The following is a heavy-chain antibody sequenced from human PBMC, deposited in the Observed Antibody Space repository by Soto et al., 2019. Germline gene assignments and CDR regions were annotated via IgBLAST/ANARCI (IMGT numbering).Heavy chain of an antibody. D-gene: IGHD3-10*01. CDR1: GFTFSSYS. CDR3: ARPSRGAASGNWFDP. Sequence: GGSLRLSCAASGFTFSSYSMNWVRQAPGKGLEWVSYISSSSSTLYYADSVKGRFTISRDNAKNSLYLQMNSLRAEDTAVYYCARPSRGAASGNWFDPWGQGTLVTVSS. CDR2: ISSSSSTL. J-gene: IGHJ5*02. V-gene: IGHV3-48*01.